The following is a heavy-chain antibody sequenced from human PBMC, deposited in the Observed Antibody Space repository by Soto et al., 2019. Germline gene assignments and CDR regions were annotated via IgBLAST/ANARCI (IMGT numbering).Heavy chain of an antibody. CDR3: ARRSYGSGVDL. CDR2: IFYSGGT. V-gene: IGHV4-39*01. Sequence: QLQLQESGPGLVKPSEALSLTCTVSGGSISSSGHYWGWLRQTPGKGLEWIGNIFYSGGTPYNASLSSRVSVSVASSKNQLSLKAASVTAADTAVYYCARRSYGSGVDLWGRGTLVTVSS. CDR1: GGSISSSGHY. D-gene: IGHD3-10*01. J-gene: IGHJ5*02.